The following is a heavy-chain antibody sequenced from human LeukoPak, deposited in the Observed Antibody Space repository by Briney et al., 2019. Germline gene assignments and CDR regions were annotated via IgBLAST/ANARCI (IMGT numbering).Heavy chain of an antibody. CDR1: GGSFSGYY. CDR3: ARGIAAEDY. V-gene: IGHV4-34*01. D-gene: IGHD6-13*01. J-gene: IGHJ4*02. CDR2: INHSGST. Sequence: SETLSLTCAVYGGSFSGYYWSWIRQPPGKGLEWIGEINHSGSTNYNPSLKSRVTISVDTSKNQFSLKLSSVTAADTAVYYCARGIAAEDYWGQGTLVTVSS.